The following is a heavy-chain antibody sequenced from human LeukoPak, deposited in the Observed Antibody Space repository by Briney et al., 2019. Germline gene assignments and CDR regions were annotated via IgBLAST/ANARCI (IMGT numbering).Heavy chain of an antibody. CDR3: AREDVNIAVAASRAFDI. D-gene: IGHD6-19*01. V-gene: IGHV3-74*01. J-gene: IGHJ3*02. CDR1: GFTFSTYW. Sequence: GGSLRLSCAASGFTFSTYWMHWVRQAPGKGLVWVSRIISDGSSTSYADSVKGRFTISRDNAKNKLYLQMNSLRAEDTAVYYCAREDVNIAVAASRAFDIWGQGTMVTVSS. CDR2: IISDGSST.